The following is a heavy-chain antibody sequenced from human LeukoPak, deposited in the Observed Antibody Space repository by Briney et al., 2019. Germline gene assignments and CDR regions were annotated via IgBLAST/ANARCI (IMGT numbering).Heavy chain of an antibody. CDR2: IYTSGST. D-gene: IGHD2-15*01. Sequence: SETLSHTCTVSGGSISSGSYYWSWIRQPAGKGLEWIGRIYTSGSTNYNPSLKSRVTISVDTSKNQFSLKLSSVTAADTAVYYCAREDKGPAFFDYWGQGTLVTVSS. J-gene: IGHJ4*02. CDR3: AREDKGPAFFDY. CDR1: GGSISSGSYY. V-gene: IGHV4-61*02.